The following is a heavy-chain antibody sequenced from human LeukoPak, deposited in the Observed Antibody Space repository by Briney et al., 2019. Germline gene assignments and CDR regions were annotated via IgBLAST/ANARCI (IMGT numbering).Heavy chain of an antibody. CDR1: WFPFNSYS. CDR2: IISSSSVI. D-gene: IGHD3-16*01. CDR3: ARARPGYDTPPYYFDF. Sequence: GALGLFFSTSWFPFNSYSMNWGRPAPGKGVGWISYIISSSSVIYYADSVKGRFTISRDNAKSSLYLQMNSLRAEDTAVYYCARARPGYDTPPYYFDFWGQGTLVTVSS. J-gene: IGHJ4*02. V-gene: IGHV3-48*01.